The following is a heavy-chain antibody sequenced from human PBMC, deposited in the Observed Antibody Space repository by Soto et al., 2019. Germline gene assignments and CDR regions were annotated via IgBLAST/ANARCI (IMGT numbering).Heavy chain of an antibody. CDR2: ISYDGTNR. CDR1: GLTFSNYA. Sequence: QVHLVESGGGVVQPGRSLRLSCAASGLTFSNYAMHWVRQAPGKGLEWVAFISYDGTNRCYPDSVKGRFTISRDNSKNTLYLQMNSLKPEDTAGYYCARESSSTVTTGGGGSAKDYWGQGTLVTVSS. D-gene: IGHD4-17*01. CDR3: ARESSSTVTTGGGGSAKDY. J-gene: IGHJ4*02. V-gene: IGHV3-30-3*01.